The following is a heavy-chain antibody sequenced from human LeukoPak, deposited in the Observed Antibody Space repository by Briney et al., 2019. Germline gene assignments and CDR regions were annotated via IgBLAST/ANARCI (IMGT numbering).Heavy chain of an antibody. Sequence: SETLPLTCTVSGGSISSYYWSWIRQPAGKGLEWIGRIYTSGSTNYNPSLKSRVTMSVDTSKNQFSLKLSSVTAADTAVYYCARTKSSGWVRYYFDYWGQGTLVTVSS. J-gene: IGHJ4*02. CDR2: IYTSGST. V-gene: IGHV4-4*07. D-gene: IGHD6-19*01. CDR1: GGSISSYY. CDR3: ARTKSSGWVRYYFDY.